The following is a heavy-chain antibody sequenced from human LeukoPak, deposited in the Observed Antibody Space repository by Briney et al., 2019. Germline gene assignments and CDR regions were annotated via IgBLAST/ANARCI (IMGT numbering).Heavy chain of an antibody. Sequence: SETLSLTCTVSGGSISSYYWSWIRQPPGKGLEWIGYIYYSGNTNYNPSLKSRVTISVDTSENQFSLKLSSVAATDTAVYYCARQPGSSGWFYYFDYWGQGTLVTVSS. CDR2: IYYSGNT. V-gene: IGHV4-59*08. CDR1: GGSISSYY. J-gene: IGHJ4*02. CDR3: ARQPGSSGWFYYFDY. D-gene: IGHD6-19*01.